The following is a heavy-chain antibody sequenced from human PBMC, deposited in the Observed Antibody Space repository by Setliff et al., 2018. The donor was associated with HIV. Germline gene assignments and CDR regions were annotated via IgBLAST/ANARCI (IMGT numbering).Heavy chain of an antibody. CDR3: ARGSSGSHRTEYDDAFDI. CDR1: DDSFSGYY. J-gene: IGHJ3*02. CDR2: INHGGTT. V-gene: IGHV4-34*01. Sequence: ETLSLTCAVYDDSFSGYYWSWIRQTPGKGPEWIGEINHGGTTNSNPSLKSRVTISVDTSKNQFSLRMSSVTAADSGVYYCARGSSGSHRTEYDDAFDIWGQGAVVTVSS. D-gene: IGHD6-25*01.